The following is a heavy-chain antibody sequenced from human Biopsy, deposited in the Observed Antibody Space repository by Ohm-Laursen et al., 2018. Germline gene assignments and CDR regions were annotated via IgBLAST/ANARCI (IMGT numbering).Heavy chain of an antibody. CDR1: GSSLTEFS. V-gene: IGHV1-24*01. CDR3: ATAPLLVAASFDS. J-gene: IGHJ4*02. CDR2: FDAEDGET. Sequence: ASVKVSCKVSGSSLTEFSIHWVRQTPGKGPQWMGGFDAEDGETLQSQHFLGRVTMTADTSRDTTFMELSSPTSDDTAVYYCATAPLLVAASFDSWGQGTLVAVSS. D-gene: IGHD2-15*01.